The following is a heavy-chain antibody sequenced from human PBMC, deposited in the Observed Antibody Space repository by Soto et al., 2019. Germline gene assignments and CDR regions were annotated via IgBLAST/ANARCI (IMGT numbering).Heavy chain of an antibody. Sequence: TLSRTCSASGVSISRGGYSWSWLRQHVGTGLEWIGYVHHSGTTFYKSSLRSRVSMSIDTSKNHFSLNLTSVTAADPAIYYCARHDVETSMVFDYWGQGSLVTVSS. J-gene: IGHJ4*02. D-gene: IGHD3-10*01. CDR2: VHHSGTT. V-gene: IGHV4-31*03. CDR3: ARHDVETSMVFDY. CDR1: GVSISRGGYS.